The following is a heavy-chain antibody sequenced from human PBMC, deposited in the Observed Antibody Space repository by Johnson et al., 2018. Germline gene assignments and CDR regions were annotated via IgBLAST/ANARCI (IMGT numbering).Heavy chain of an antibody. J-gene: IGHJ3*02. CDR3: AKVEYSGSYLHAFDI. CDR1: GFTFSSYG. CDR2: ISYDGSNK. V-gene: IGHV3-30*18. Sequence: QVQLVESGGGVVQPGRSLRLSCAASGFTFSSYGMHWVRQAPGKGLEWVAVISYDGSNKYYADSVKGRFTIPRDNSKNTLYLQMNSLRAEDTAVYYCAKVEYSGSYLHAFDIWGQGTMVTVSS. D-gene: IGHD1-26*01.